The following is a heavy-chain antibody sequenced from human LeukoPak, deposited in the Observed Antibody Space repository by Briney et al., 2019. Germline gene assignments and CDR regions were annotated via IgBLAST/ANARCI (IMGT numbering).Heavy chain of an antibody. Sequence: GGSLRLSCAASGFTFSSYWMHWVRQAPGKGLVWVSRINSDGSSTTYADSVKGRFTISRDNAKNTLYLQMNSLRAEDTAVYFCARDYGRSRDYGMDVWGQGTTVTVSS. V-gene: IGHV3-74*01. CDR2: INSDGSST. D-gene: IGHD3-10*01. CDR1: GFTFSSYW. J-gene: IGHJ6*02. CDR3: ARDYGRSRDYGMDV.